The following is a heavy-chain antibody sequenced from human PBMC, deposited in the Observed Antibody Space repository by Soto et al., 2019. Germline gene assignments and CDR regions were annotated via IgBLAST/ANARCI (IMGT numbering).Heavy chain of an antibody. CDR2: INPSGGST. D-gene: IGHD1-1*01. CDR3: ARFALEWYYGMDV. V-gene: IGHV1-46*01. CDR1: GYTFTSYY. J-gene: IGHJ6*02. Sequence: ASVNVSCKASGYTFTSYYMHWVRQAPGQGLEWTGIINPSGGSTSYAQKFQGRVTMTRDTSTSTVYMELSSLRSEDTAVYYCARFALEWYYGMDVWGQGTTVTVSS.